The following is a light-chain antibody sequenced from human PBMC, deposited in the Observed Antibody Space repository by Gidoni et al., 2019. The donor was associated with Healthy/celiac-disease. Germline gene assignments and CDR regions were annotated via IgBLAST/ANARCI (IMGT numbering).Light chain of an antibody. CDR1: QSVSSSY. CDR3: QQYGSFPAYX. J-gene: IGKJ2*01. Sequence: EIVLTQSPGTLSLSPGERATLSCRASQSVSSSYLAWYQQKPGQAPRLLIYGASSRATGIPDRFSGSGSGTDFTLTISRLEPEDFAVYYCQQYGSFPAYXXXQGTKLEIK. CDR2: GAS. V-gene: IGKV3-20*01.